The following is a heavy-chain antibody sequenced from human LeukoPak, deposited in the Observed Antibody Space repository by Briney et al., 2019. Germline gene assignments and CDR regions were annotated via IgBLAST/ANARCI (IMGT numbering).Heavy chain of an antibody. D-gene: IGHD1-26*01. CDR2: LSPDGSSS. CDR1: GFTFSTYW. J-gene: IGHJ4*02. CDR3: TRSPSLGGSYWGFDY. V-gene: IGHV3-74*01. Sequence: AGGSLRLSCAASGFTFSTYWMHWVRQAPGKGLVWVSRLSPDGSSSICADSVKGRFTVSRDNAKNTLYLQMNSLRADDTAVYYCTRSPSLGGSYWGFDYWGQGTLLTVSS.